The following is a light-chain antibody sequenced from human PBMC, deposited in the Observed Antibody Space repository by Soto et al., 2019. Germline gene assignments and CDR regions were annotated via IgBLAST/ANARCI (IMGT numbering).Light chain of an antibody. Sequence: IVLTQSPATLSLSPGERATLSCRASQSVSSYLAWYQQKPGQAPRLLMYDAFNRATGVPARFSGSGSGTDFTLTISSLEPEDFAVYYCQQRSNWPLTLGGGTKVDIK. J-gene: IGKJ4*01. V-gene: IGKV3-11*01. CDR2: DAF. CDR1: QSVSSY. CDR3: QQRSNWPLT.